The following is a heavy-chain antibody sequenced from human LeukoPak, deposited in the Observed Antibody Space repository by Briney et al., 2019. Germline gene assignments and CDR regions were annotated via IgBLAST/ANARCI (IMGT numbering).Heavy chain of an antibody. V-gene: IGHV1-69*05. Sequence: SVKVSCKASGGTFSSYAISWVRQAPGQGLEWMGGILPVLGTANYAQRFQGRVTITTDESTSTAYMELSSLRSEDTAVYFCARARGRAMREGRATPGFYYYMDVWGKGTTVTVPS. J-gene: IGHJ6*03. CDR1: GGTFSSYA. CDR2: ILPVLGTA. CDR3: ARARGRAMREGRATPGFYYYMDV. D-gene: IGHD2-2*01.